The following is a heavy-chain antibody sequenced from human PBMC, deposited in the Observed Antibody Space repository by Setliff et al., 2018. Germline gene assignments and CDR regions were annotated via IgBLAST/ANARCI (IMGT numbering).Heavy chain of an antibody. CDR3: ARSDHLVVDGFDV. CDR1: GHTFTGHH. V-gene: IGHV1-2*04. D-gene: IGHD3-16*01. Sequence: ASVKVSCKASGHTFTGHHLHWVRQAPGQGLEWMGRIDPNTGGTNYAQKFQGWVSMTRDTSITTAYMELSRLTSDDMAVYFCARSDHLVVDGFDVWGQGTIVTVSS. J-gene: IGHJ3*01. CDR2: IDPNTGGT.